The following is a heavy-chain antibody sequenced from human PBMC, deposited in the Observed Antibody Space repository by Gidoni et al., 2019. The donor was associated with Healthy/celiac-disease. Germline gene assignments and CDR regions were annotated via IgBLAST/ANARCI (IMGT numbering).Heavy chain of an antibody. V-gene: IGHV4-4*07. Sequence: QVQLQESGPGLVKPSETLSLTCTVSGGSISSYYWSWIRQPAGKGLEWIGRIYTSGSTNYNPSLKSRVTMSVDTSKNQFSLKLSSVTAADTAVYYCARARDSSGYRYWYFDLWGRGTLVTVSS. CDR3: ARARDSSGYRYWYFDL. J-gene: IGHJ2*01. CDR1: GGSISSYY. CDR2: IYTSGST. D-gene: IGHD3-22*01.